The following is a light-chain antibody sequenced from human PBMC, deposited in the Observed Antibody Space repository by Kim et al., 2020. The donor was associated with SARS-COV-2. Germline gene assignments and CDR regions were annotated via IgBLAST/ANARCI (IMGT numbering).Light chain of an antibody. V-gene: IGLV3-1*01. Sequence: SYELTQPPSVSVSPGQTASITCSGDKLGEKYACWYQQKPGQSPVLVIYQDSKRPSGIPERFSGSNSGNTATLTISGTQAMDEADYYCQAWDSSTAGVFGTGTKVTVL. CDR2: QDS. CDR1: KLGEKY. CDR3: QAWDSSTAGV. J-gene: IGLJ1*01.